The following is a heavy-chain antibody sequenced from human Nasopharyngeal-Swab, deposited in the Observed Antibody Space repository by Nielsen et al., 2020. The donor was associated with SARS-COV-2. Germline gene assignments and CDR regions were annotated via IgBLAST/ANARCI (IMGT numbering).Heavy chain of an antibody. CDR2: ISYDGSNK. Sequence: VRQMPGKRLEWVAVISYDGSNKYYADSVKGRFTISRDNSKNTLYLQMNSLRAEDTAVYYCAKELARAYLDYYFDYWGQGTLITVSS. D-gene: IGHD2-8*01. V-gene: IGHV3-30*18. J-gene: IGHJ4*02. CDR3: AKELARAYLDYYFDY.